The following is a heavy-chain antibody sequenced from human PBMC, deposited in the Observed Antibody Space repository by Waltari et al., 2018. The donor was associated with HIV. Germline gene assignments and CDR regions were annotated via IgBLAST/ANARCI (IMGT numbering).Heavy chain of an antibody. CDR2: IKTRSGGT. Sequence: QVELVQPEAEVGKPGASVKVSCEAYGYIFTGNFIHWVRQAPGQGLELMGWIKTRSGGTKVAQKFQGWVTMNMDMSTTTAYMELRRLTDDDTAIYYCAREGMKYFDLWGRGTLVTVSS. J-gene: IGHJ2*01. D-gene: IGHD3-10*01. CDR1: GYIFTGNF. CDR3: AREGMKYFDL. V-gene: IGHV1-2*04.